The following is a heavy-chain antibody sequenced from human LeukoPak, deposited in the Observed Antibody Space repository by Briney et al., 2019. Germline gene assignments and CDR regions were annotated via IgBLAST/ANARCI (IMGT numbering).Heavy chain of an antibody. CDR1: GFTFSSYA. CDR2: ISYDGSNK. CDR3: AREARGGNFDY. D-gene: IGHD4-23*01. J-gene: IGHJ4*02. Sequence: PGGSLRLSCAASGFTFSSYAMHWVRQAPGKGLEWVAVISYDGSNKYYADSVKGRFTISRDNSKNTLYLQMNSLRAEDTAVYYCAREARGGNFDYWGQGTLVTVS. V-gene: IGHV3-30-3*01.